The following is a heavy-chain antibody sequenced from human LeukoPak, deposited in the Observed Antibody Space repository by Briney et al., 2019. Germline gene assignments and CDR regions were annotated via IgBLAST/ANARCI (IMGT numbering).Heavy chain of an antibody. D-gene: IGHD6-19*01. CDR3: ARGRGSGFDY. Sequence: VSYISSSSSTIYYADSVKGRFTISRDNAKNSLYLQMNSLRDEDTAVYYCARGRGSGFDYWGQGTLATVSS. J-gene: IGHJ4*02. V-gene: IGHV3-48*02. CDR2: ISSSSSTI.